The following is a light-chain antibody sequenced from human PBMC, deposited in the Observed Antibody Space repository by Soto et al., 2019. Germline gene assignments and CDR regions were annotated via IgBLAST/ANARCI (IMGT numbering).Light chain of an antibody. CDR1: SSDVGGYKF. CDR2: DVN. J-gene: IGLJ3*02. Sequence: QSALTQPRSVSGSPGQPVSISCTGTSSDVGGYKFVSWDQHHPGRAPKLLIYDVNKRPSGVPDRFSGFKSGNTASLTISGLQAEDEADYYCGSYGGNWGFGGGTQVTGL. CDR3: GSYGGNWG. V-gene: IGLV2-11*01.